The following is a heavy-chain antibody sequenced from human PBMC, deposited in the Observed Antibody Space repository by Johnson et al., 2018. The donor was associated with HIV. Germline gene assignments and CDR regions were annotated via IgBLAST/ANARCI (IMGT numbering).Heavy chain of an antibody. CDR3: AKDHRFTPDAFDI. Sequence: QLLESGGGVVQPGRSLRLSCAASGFTFSDYYMSWIRQAPGKGLEWVAVISYDGTYKYYAESVKGRFTISRDNSKNTLYLQMNSLGAEDTAVYYCAKDHRFTPDAFDIWGQGTMVTVSS. V-gene: IGHV3-30*14. J-gene: IGHJ3*02. CDR2: ISYDGTYK. CDR1: GFTFSDYY.